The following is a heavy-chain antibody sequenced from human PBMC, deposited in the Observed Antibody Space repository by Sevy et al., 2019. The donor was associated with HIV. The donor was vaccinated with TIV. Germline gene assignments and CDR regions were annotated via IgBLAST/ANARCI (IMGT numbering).Heavy chain of an antibody. V-gene: IGHV4-34*01. CDR1: GGPFSGYY. Sequence: SETLSLTCAVYGGPFSGYYWSWIRQPPGKGLEWIGEINHSGSTNYNPSLKSRVTISVDTSKNQFSLKLSSVTAADTAVYYCARGEGYCSSTSCYYYYGMDVWGQGTTVTVSS. CDR3: ARGEGYCSSTSCYYYYGMDV. CDR2: INHSGST. D-gene: IGHD2-2*01. J-gene: IGHJ6*02.